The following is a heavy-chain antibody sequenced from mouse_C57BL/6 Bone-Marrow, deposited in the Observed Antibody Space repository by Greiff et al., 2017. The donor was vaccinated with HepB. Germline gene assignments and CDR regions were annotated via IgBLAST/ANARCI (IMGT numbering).Heavy chain of an antibody. D-gene: IGHD1-1*01. CDR3: ARCYYGSSYSWYFDV. CDR1: GYTFTDYY. V-gene: IGHV1-76*01. CDR2: IYPGSGNT. J-gene: IGHJ1*03. Sequence: VKLMESGAELVRPGASVKLSCKASGYTFTDYYINWVKQRPGQGLEWIARIYPGSGNTYYNEKFKGKATLTAEKSSSTAYMQLSSLTSEDSAVYFCARCYYGSSYSWYFDVWGTGTTVTVSS.